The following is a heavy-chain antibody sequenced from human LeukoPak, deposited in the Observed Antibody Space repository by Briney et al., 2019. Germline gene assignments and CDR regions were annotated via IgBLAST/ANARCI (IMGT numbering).Heavy chain of an antibody. CDR2: ISSSSSTI. D-gene: IGHD3-3*01. V-gene: IGHV3-48*04. CDR1: GFTFSSYS. CDR3: ARGGLDYDFWSGHLY. J-gene: IGHJ4*02. Sequence: GGSLRLSCAASGFTFSSYSMNWVRQAPGKGLEWVSYISSSSSTIYYADSVKGRFTISRDNAKNSLYLQMNSLRAEDTAVYYCARGGLDYDFWSGHLYWGQGTLVTVSS.